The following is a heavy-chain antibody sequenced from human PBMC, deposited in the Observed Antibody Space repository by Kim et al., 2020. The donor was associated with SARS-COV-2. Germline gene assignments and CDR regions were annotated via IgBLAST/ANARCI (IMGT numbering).Heavy chain of an antibody. CDR1: GFTFSSYS. D-gene: IGHD1-1*01. CDR3: ATTRVPGGSYYFDY. Sequence: GGSLRLSCAASGFTFSSYSLHWVRQAPGKGLEYVAAISADGSGTYYGDSVRGRFTISRDTSKNALYLQMDSLRPEDMAIYYCATTRVPGGSYYFDYWGKGTLVTVSS. V-gene: IGHV3-64*02. CDR2: ISADGSGT. J-gene: IGHJ4*02.